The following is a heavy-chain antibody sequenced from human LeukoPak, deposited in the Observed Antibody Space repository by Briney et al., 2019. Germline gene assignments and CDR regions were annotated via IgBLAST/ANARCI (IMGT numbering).Heavy chain of an antibody. V-gene: IGHV1-2*02. Sequence: ASVKVSCKASGGTFSGYSISWVRQAPGQGLEWMGWINPNSSGTNYAQKFQGRVTMTRDTSISTAYMELSRLRSDDTAVYYCARASGSYSYYYMDVWGKGTTVTVSS. CDR1: GGTFSGYS. D-gene: IGHD1-26*01. CDR2: INPNSSGT. CDR3: ARASGSYSYYYMDV. J-gene: IGHJ6*03.